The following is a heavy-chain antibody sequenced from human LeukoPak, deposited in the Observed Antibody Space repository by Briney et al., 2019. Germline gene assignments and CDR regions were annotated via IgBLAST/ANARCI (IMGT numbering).Heavy chain of an antibody. V-gene: IGHV3-48*04. CDR1: GFTFSSFS. CDR2: ILHNSATI. J-gene: IGHJ5*01. D-gene: IGHD3-10*01. Sequence: GGSLRLSCAASGFTFSSFSMNWVRQAPGKGLEWLSYILHNSATIYYANSVKGRFTISRDNAKNSLYLQMNSLRAEDTAVYYCARAYYYGSGSYPDSWGQGTLVTVSS. CDR3: ARAYYYGSGSYPDS.